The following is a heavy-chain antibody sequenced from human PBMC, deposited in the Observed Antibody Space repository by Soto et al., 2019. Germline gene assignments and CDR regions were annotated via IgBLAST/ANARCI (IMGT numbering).Heavy chain of an antibody. D-gene: IGHD6-13*01. J-gene: IGHJ6*02. V-gene: IGHV1-24*01. CDR3: ATDRGGAAASYYYYGMDV. CDR2: FDPEDGET. Sequence: ASVKVSCKVSGYTLTELSMHWVRQAPGKGFEWVGGFDPEDGETIYAQKFQGRVTMTEDTSTDTAYMELSSLRSEDTAVYYCATDRGGAAASYYYYGMDVWGQGTTVTVSS. CDR1: GYTLTELS.